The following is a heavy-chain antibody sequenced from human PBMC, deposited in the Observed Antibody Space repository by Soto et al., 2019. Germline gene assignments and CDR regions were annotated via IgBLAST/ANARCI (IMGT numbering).Heavy chain of an antibody. CDR2: INWNGGSK. D-gene: IGHD3-22*01. CDR3: ARATQSYYDTSGYYSYVH. J-gene: IGHJ4*02. V-gene: IGHV3-20*04. CDR1: GFTFDEYA. Sequence: PGGSLRLSCAASGFTFDEYALTWVRQAPGKGLECVAGINWNGGSKGYADSVKGRFTISRDNAKSSLYLQMNNLRAEDTAFYFCARATQSYYDTSGYYSYVHWGQGAQVTVS.